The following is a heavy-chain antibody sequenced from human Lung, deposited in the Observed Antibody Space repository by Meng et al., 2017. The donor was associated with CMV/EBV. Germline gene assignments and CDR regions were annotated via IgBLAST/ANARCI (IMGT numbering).Heavy chain of an antibody. Sequence: SETLSLXXTVSGGSISSYYWSWIRQPPGKGLEWIGYIYYSGSTNYNPSLKSRVTISVDTSKNQFSLKLSSVTAADTAVYYCARNSPAAPHYYYYGMDVWGQGTXVNGAS. D-gene: IGHD2-2*01. CDR1: GGSISSYY. CDR2: IYYSGST. CDR3: ARNSPAAPHYYYYGMDV. V-gene: IGHV4-59*01. J-gene: IGHJ6*02.